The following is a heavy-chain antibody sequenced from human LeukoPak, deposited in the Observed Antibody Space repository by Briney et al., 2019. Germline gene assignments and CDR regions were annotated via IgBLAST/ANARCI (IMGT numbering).Heavy chain of an antibody. V-gene: IGHV3-30*02. CDR2: IWYDGSNK. CDR1: GFTFRNFG. D-gene: IGHD6-13*01. J-gene: IGHJ4*02. CDR3: AKDKGAAAGTIDY. Sequence: GGSLRLSCAASGFTFRNFGMHWVRQAPGKGLEWVAVIWYDGSNKYYADSVKGRLTISRDNSKNTLFLQMNSLRAEDTAVYYCAKDKGAAAGTIDYWGQGTLVTVSS.